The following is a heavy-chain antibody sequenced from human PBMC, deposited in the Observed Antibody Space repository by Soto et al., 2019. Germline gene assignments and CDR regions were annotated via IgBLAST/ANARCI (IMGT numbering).Heavy chain of an antibody. CDR3: AKHPYYYDSSGYPYFDY. V-gene: IGHV3-23*01. J-gene: IGHJ4*02. D-gene: IGHD3-22*01. Sequence: GGSLRLSCAASGFTFSSYAMSWVRQAPGKGLEWVSAISGSGGSTYYADSVKGRFTISRDNSKNTLYLQMNSLRAEDTAVYYCAKHPYYYDSSGYPYFDYWGQGTLVT. CDR2: ISGSGGST. CDR1: GFTFSSYA.